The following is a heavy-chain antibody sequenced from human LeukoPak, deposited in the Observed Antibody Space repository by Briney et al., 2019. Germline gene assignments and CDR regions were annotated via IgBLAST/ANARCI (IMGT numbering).Heavy chain of an antibody. CDR1: GGSISTYY. CDR2: VYYSGST. CDR3: ARGSDFWSGYSFDN. V-gene: IGHV4-59*01. Sequence: SETLSLTCTVSGGSISTYYWSWIRQAPGKGLEWIGYVYYSGSTEYDPSLKSRVTISVDTSKDQFSLKMNSVTAADTAVYYCARGSDFWSGYSFDNWGQGTLVTVSS. J-gene: IGHJ4*02. D-gene: IGHD3-3*01.